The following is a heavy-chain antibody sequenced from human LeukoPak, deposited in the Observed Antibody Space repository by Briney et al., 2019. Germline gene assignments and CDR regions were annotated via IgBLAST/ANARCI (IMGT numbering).Heavy chain of an antibody. Sequence: GGSLRLSCAASGFTVSSNYMSWVRQAPGKGLEWVSVIYSGGSTYYADSVKGRFTISRDNSKNTLYLQMNSLRAEDTAVYYCERSSDCIGGSCRPYYYGMDVWGQGTTVTVSS. CDR3: ERSSDCIGGSCRPYYYGMDV. J-gene: IGHJ6*02. CDR1: GFTVSSNY. CDR2: IYSGGST. V-gene: IGHV3-66*02. D-gene: IGHD2-15*01.